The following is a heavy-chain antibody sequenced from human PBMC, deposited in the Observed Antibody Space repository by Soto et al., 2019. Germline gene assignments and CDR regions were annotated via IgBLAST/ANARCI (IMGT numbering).Heavy chain of an antibody. V-gene: IGHV3-23*01. D-gene: IGHD3-10*01. J-gene: IGHJ4*02. CDR1: GFTFSSYA. CDR3: AKGRSHYYGSGSYAFDY. CDR2: ISGSGGST. Sequence: GGSLRLSCAASGFTFSSYAMSWVRQAPGKGLEWVSAISGSGGSTYYADSVKGRFTISRDNSKNTLYLQMNSLRAEDTAVYYCAKGRSHYYGSGSYAFDYWGQGTLVTVSS.